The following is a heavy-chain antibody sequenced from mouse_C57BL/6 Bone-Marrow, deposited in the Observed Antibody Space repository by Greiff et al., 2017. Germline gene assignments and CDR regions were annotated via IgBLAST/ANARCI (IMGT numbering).Heavy chain of an antibody. J-gene: IGHJ3*01. Sequence: QVQLQQSGPELVKPGASVKISCKASGYAFSSSWMNWVKQRPGKGLEWIGRIYPGDGDTNYNGKFKGKATLTADKSSSTAYMQLSSLTSEDSAVYVCARGYGSSSWFAYWGQGTLVTVSA. D-gene: IGHD1-1*01. CDR1: GYAFSSSW. V-gene: IGHV1-82*01. CDR2: IYPGDGDT. CDR3: ARGYGSSSWFAY.